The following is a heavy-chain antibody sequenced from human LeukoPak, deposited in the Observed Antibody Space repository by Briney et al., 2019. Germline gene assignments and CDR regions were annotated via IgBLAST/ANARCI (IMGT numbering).Heavy chain of an antibody. CDR3: ARWGSGSFRYYFDY. V-gene: IGHV3-23*01. CDR2: ISGSGGST. Sequence: GGSLRLSCAASGFTFSSYAMSWVRQAPGKGLEWVSAISGSGGSTYYADSVKGRFTTSRDNSKNTLYLQMSSLRAEDTAVYYCARWGSGSFRYYFDYWGQGTLVTVSS. J-gene: IGHJ4*02. CDR1: GFTFSSYA. D-gene: IGHD3-10*01.